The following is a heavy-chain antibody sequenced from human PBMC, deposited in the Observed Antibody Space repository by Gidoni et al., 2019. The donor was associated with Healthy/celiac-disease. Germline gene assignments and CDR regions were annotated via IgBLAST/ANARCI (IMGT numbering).Heavy chain of an antibody. CDR2: ISWNSGSI. CDR1: GFTFDAYA. J-gene: IGHJ6*02. V-gene: IGHV3-9*01. D-gene: IGHD3-10*01. CDR3: AKSVSYGSGSYHHYYYYGMDV. Sequence: EVQLVESGGGLVQPGSSLRLSCAASGFTFDAYAMHWVRQVPGKGLEWVAGISWNSGSIGYADSVKGRFTIARDNAKNSLYLQMNSLRAEDTALYYCAKSVSYGSGSYHHYYYYGMDVWGQGTTVTVSS.